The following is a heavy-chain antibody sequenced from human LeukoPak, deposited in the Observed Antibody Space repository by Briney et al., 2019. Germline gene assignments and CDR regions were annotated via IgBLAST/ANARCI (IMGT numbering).Heavy chain of an antibody. V-gene: IGHV3-23*01. CDR3: ARVVTAMYFDY. CDR2: ISGSGGST. D-gene: IGHD2-21*02. Sequence: GGSLRLSCAASGFTFSSYAMSWVRQAPGKGLEWVSAISGSGGSTYYADSAKGRSTISRDNSKNTLYLQLNSLRAEDTAVYYCARVVTAMYFDYWGQGTLVTVSS. J-gene: IGHJ4*02. CDR1: GFTFSSYA.